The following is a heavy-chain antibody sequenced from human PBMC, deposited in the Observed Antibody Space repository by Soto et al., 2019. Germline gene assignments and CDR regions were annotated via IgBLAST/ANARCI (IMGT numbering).Heavy chain of an antibody. CDR3: ACDILTGYAFDY. V-gene: IGHV1-69*13. D-gene: IGHD3-9*01. Sequence: SVKVSCKASGGTFSSYAISWVRQAPGQGLEWMGGIIPIFGTANYAQKFQGRVTITADESTSTAYMELSSLRSEDTAVYYCACDILTGYAFDYWGQGTLVTVCS. CDR2: IIPIFGTA. J-gene: IGHJ4*02. CDR1: GGTFSSYA.